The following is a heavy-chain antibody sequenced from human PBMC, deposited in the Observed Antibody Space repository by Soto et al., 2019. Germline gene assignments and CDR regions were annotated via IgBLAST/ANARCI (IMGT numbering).Heavy chain of an antibody. D-gene: IGHD6-13*01. CDR1: GYTFTAYY. Sequence: EASVKVSCKASGYTFTAYYMHWVRQAPGQGLEWMGIVNPTGGGTSYAQKFQGRVTLTRDTSTNTVYMELNSLRSEDTAVYYCAKGTIAASGSFDYWGQGTLVTVSS. J-gene: IGHJ4*02. V-gene: IGHV1-46*01. CDR2: VNPTGGGT. CDR3: AKGTIAASGSFDY.